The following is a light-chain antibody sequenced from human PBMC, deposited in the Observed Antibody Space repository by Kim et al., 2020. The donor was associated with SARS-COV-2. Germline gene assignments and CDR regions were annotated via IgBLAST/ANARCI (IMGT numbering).Light chain of an antibody. CDR3: QQSYTSPTWT. CDR1: QNIWSY. Sequence: DIQMTQSPSSLSASVGDRVTITCRASQNIWSYVNWYQHKPGKAPNLLIYAASSLQSGVPSRFSGSGSGTDFTLTISSLQPEDFATYYCQQSYTSPTWTFGQGTKVDIK. V-gene: IGKV1-39*01. CDR2: AAS. J-gene: IGKJ1*01.